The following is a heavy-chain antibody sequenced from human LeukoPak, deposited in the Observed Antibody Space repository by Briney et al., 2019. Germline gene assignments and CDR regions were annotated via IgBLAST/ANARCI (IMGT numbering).Heavy chain of an antibody. J-gene: IGHJ4*02. CDR2: ISGSGGST. Sequence: GGSLRLSCAASGFTFSSYAMSWVRQAPGRGLEWVSAISGSGGSTYYADSVKGRFTISRDNSKNTLYLQMNSLRAEDTVVYYCAKDRVRGYSYWGQGTLVTVSS. V-gene: IGHV3-23*01. CDR3: AKDRVRGYSY. CDR1: GFTFSSYA. D-gene: IGHD5-18*01.